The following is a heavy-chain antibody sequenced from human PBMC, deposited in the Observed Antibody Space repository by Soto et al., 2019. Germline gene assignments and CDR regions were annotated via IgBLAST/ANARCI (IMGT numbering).Heavy chain of an antibody. V-gene: IGHV4-34*01. CDR1: GGSFSGYY. D-gene: IGHD6-19*01. CDR2: INHSGST. CDR3: ARSAEVLNSSGGLHWFDP. Sequence: SETLSLTCAVYGGSFSGYYWSWIRQPPGKGLEWIGEINHSGSTNYNPSLKSRVTISVDTSKNQFSLKLSSVTAADTAVYYCARSAEVLNSSGGLHWFDPWGQGTLVTVSS. J-gene: IGHJ5*02.